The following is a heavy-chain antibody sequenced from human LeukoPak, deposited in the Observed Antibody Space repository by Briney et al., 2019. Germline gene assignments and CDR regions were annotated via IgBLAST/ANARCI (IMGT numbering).Heavy chain of an antibody. CDR3: ARPDYGEFDY. CDR2: ISYDGSNK. J-gene: IGHJ4*02. D-gene: IGHD4-17*01. Sequence: PGRSLRLSCAASGFTFSSYAMHWVRQAPGKGLEWVAVISYDGSNKYYADSVKGRFTISRDNSKNTLYLQMNSLRAEDTAVYYCARPDYGEFDYWGQGTLVTVSS. CDR1: GFTFSSYA. V-gene: IGHV3-30-3*01.